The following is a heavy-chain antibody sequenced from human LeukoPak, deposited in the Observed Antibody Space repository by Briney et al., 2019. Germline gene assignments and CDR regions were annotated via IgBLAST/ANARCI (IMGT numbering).Heavy chain of an antibody. D-gene: IGHD6-19*01. CDR1: GFTFSSYA. V-gene: IGHV3-7*01. J-gene: IGHJ4*02. CDR3: ASARGSGRY. CDR2: IKQDGSEK. Sequence: GGSLRLSCAASGFTFSSYAMSWVRQAPGKGLEWVANIKQDGSEKYYVDSVKGRFTISRDNAKNSLYLQMNSLRAEDTAVYYCASARGSGRYWGQGTLVTVSS.